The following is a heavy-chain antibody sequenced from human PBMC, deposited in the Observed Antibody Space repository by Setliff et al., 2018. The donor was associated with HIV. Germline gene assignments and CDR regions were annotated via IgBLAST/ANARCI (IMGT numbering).Heavy chain of an antibody. CDR1: GFSFGDYV. CDR3: TRAANSSGWYGLDY. D-gene: IGHD6-19*01. Sequence: LRLSCAASGFSFGDYVMTWVRQAPGKGLEWVGFIRSKAYGGTTECAASVKGRFTISRDDSKNIAYLQMNSLKTEDTAIYYCTRAANSSGWYGLDYWGQGTLVTVSS. J-gene: IGHJ4*02. V-gene: IGHV3-49*04. CDR2: IRSKAYGGTT.